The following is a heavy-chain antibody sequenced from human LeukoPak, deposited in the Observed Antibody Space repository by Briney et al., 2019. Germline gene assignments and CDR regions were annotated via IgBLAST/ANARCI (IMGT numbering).Heavy chain of an antibody. CDR3: ASQSSGYALDV. J-gene: IGHJ6*02. V-gene: IGHV1-2*06. D-gene: IGHD3-10*01. CDR1: GYTFTDYF. Sequence: ASVEVSCKASGYTFTDYFIHWVRQAPGQGLEWMGRVNPNNGGTNYAQTFQGRVTMTRDTSISTAYMELSRLRSDDTAVYYCASQSSGYALDVWGQGTTVPVSS. CDR2: VNPNNGGT.